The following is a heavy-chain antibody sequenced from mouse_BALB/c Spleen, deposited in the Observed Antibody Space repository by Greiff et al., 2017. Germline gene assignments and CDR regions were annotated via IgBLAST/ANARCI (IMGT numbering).Heavy chain of an antibody. CDR2: ISYSGST. D-gene: IGHD2-14*01. CDR3: AYYRYNYAMDY. Sequence: EVKLMESGPGLVKPSQSLSLTCTVTGYSITSDYAWNWIRQFPGNKLEWMGYISYSGSTSYNPSLKSRISITRDTSKNQFFLQLNSVTTEDTATYYCAYYRYNYAMDYWGQGTSVTVSS. CDR1: GYSITSDYA. J-gene: IGHJ4*01. V-gene: IGHV3-2*02.